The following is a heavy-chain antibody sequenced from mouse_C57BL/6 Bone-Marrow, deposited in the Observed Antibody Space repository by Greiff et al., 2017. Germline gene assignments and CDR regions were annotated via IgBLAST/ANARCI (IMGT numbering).Heavy chain of an antibody. J-gene: IGHJ2*01. Sequence: VKLMESGAELARPGASVKLSCTASGYTFTSSGISWVKQRTGQGLVWIGAIYPRSGNTYYNEKFKGKATLTANKSSSTAYMELRSLTSGNSAVYFGAKFITTVVAPFRDWGQGTTLTVSS. D-gene: IGHD1-1*01. V-gene: IGHV1-81*01. CDR3: AKFITTVVAPFRD. CDR2: IYPRSGNT. CDR1: GYTFTSSG.